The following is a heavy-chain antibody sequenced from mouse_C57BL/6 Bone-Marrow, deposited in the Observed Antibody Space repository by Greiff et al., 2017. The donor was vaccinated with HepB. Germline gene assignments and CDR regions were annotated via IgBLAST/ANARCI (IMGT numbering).Heavy chain of an antibody. CDR1: GYSITSGYY. Sequence: EVKLMESGPGLVKPSQSLSLTCSVTGYSITSGYYWNWIRQFPGNKLEWMGYISYDGSNNYNPSLKNRISITRDTSKNQFFLKLNSVTTEDTATYYCARVGYDVGFAYWGQGTLVTVSA. V-gene: IGHV3-6*01. J-gene: IGHJ3*01. CDR3: ARVGYDVGFAY. CDR2: ISYDGSN. D-gene: IGHD2-2*01.